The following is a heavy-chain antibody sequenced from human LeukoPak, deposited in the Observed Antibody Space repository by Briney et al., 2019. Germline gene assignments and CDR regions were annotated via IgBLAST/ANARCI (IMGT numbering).Heavy chain of an antibody. J-gene: IGHJ4*02. CDR2: IRYDGSNK. V-gene: IGHV3-30*02. Sequence: GGSLRLSRAASGFTFSSYGMHWVRQAPGKGLEWVAFIRYDGSNKYYADSVKGRFTISRDISENSLYLQMNSLRAEDTAVYYCARGPYIVATRGQFDYWGQGTLVTVSS. CDR3: ARGPYIVATRGQFDY. D-gene: IGHD5-12*01. CDR1: GFTFSSYG.